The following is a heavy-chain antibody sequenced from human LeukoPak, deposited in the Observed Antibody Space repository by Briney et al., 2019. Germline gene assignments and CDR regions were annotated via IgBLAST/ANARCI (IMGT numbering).Heavy chain of an antibody. Sequence: PSETLSLTCAVSGGSISSSNWWSWVRQPPGKGLEWIGEIYHSGSTNYNPSLKSRVTISVDKSKNQFSLKLSSVTAADTAVYYCARVPYSSSWSLEGFFDYWGQGTLVTVSS. V-gene: IGHV4-4*02. CDR2: IYHSGST. CDR1: GGSISSSNW. CDR3: ARVPYSSSWSLEGFFDY. J-gene: IGHJ4*02. D-gene: IGHD6-13*01.